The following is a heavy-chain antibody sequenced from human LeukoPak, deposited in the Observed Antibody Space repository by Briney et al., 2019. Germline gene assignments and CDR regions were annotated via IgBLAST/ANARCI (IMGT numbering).Heavy chain of an antibody. CDR2: IWHDGSVE. V-gene: IGHV3-33*06. Sequence: AGGSLRLSCAASGFTFSSYAMSWVRQAPGKGLEWVAMIWHDGSVEEYADSVKGRFSISRDNSQNTLYLQMNRLRDDDTAVYYCAKEGDQFRGYLDAWGKGTTVTVS. D-gene: IGHD3-16*01. CDR3: AKEGDQFRGYLDA. CDR1: GFTFSSYA. J-gene: IGHJ6*03.